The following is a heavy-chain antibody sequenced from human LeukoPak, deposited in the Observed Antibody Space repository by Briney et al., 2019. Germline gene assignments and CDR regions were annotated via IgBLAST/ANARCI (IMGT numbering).Heavy chain of an antibody. V-gene: IGHV1-69*02. CDR3: ASIQRYNWNAVDG. CDR2: IIPILGIA. D-gene: IGHD1-20*01. J-gene: IGHJ6*04. CDR1: GGTFSSYT. Sequence: GASVKVSCKASGGTFSSYTISWVRQAPGQGLEWMGRIIPILGIANYAQKFQGRVTITADKSTSTAYMELSSLRSEDTAVYYCASIQRYNWNAVDGWGKGTTVTVSS.